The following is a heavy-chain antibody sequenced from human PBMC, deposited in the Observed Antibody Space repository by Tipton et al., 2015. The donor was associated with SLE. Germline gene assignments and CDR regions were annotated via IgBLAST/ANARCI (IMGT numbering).Heavy chain of an antibody. CDR3: ARDPRRGSTDY. D-gene: IGHD1-26*01. CDR1: GFTFSSYG. J-gene: IGHJ4*02. V-gene: IGHV3-30*03. CDR2: ISYDGSNK. Sequence: SLRLSCAASGFTFSSYGMHWVRQAPGKGLEWVAVISYDGSNKYYADSVKGRFTISRDNSKNTLYLQMNSLRAEDTAVYYCARDPRRGSTDYWGQGTLVTVSS.